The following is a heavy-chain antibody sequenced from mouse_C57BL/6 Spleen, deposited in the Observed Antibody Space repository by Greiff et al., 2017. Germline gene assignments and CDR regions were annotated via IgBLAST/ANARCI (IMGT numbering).Heavy chain of an antibody. CDR3: ARRWLLPYYFDY. Sequence: EVKLMESGGGLVKPGGSLKLSCAASGFTFSDYGMHWVRQAPEKGLEWVAYISSGSSTIYYADTVKGRFTISRDNAKNTLFLQMTSLRSEDTAMYYCARRWLLPYYFDYWGQGTTLTVSS. V-gene: IGHV5-17*01. CDR2: ISSGSSTI. D-gene: IGHD2-3*01. J-gene: IGHJ2*01. CDR1: GFTFSDYG.